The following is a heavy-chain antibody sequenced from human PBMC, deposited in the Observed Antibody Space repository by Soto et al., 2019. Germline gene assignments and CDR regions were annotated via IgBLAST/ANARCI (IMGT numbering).Heavy chain of an antibody. D-gene: IGHD3-10*01. CDR2: ISGLGNRV. Sequence: EVQLLESGGELVQPGGSLRLSCEASGFTFNKHAMNWVRQAPGKGLEWVSSISGLGNRVYYADSVKGRFTISRDNSKNTVYLQMSSLRAEDTVIFYGPNEELGMHAVDIWGLGTMVTVSS. J-gene: IGHJ3*02. CDR1: GFTFNKHA. CDR3: PNEELGMHAVDI. V-gene: IGHV3-23*01.